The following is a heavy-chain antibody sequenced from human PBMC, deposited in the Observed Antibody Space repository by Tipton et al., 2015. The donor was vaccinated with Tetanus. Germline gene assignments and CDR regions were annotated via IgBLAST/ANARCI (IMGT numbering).Heavy chain of an antibody. V-gene: IGHV4-59*08. J-gene: IGHJ4*02. CDR2: ISHRGST. CDR1: GGSISSYY. CDR3: ASLPQVWFGDLFDY. D-gene: IGHD3-10*01. Sequence: TLSLTCTVSGGSISSYYWSWIRQPPGEGLEWIGYISHRGSTNYNPSLKSRVTMSVDKSKNQFSLRLTSVTAADTAVYYCASLPQVWFGDLFDYWGQGVLVTVSS.